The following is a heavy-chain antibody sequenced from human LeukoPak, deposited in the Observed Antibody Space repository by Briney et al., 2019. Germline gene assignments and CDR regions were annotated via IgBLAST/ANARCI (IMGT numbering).Heavy chain of an antibody. D-gene: IGHD6-13*01. CDR2: ISSSSSCI. Sequence: GGSLRLSCAASGFTFSSYSMNWVRQAPGKGLEWVSSISSSSSCIYYADSVKGRFTISRDNAKNSLCLQMNSLRAEDTAVYYCATTIAAAGNEFDYWGQGTLVTVSS. V-gene: IGHV3-21*01. CDR3: ATTIAAAGNEFDY. J-gene: IGHJ4*02. CDR1: GFTFSSYS.